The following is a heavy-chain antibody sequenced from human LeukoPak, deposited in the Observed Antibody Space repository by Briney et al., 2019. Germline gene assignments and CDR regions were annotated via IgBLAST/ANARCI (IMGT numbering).Heavy chain of an antibody. J-gene: IGHJ4*02. D-gene: IGHD3-22*01. CDR1: GGSISSYY. CDR3: ARRRESYYYHFDY. Sequence: SETLSLTCTVSGGSISSYYWSWIRQPPGKGLEWIGYIYYSGSTNYNPSLKSRVTISVDTSKNQFSLKLSSVTAADTAVYYCARRRESYYYHFDYWGQGTPVTVSS. V-gene: IGHV4-59*08. CDR2: IYYSGST.